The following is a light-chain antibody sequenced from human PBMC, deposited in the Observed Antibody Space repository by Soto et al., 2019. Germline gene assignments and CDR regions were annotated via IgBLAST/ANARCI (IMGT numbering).Light chain of an antibody. CDR1: QSIRSN. Sequence: ETILTQSPAILSVSPGERATLSCRASQSIRSNLSWYQQIPGQAPRLLVYSASTRATGIPDRFSGSGSGTDFTLTITSLQSEDFAVYYCQHYFDRPLTFGGGTKVDI. CDR3: QHYFDRPLT. CDR2: SAS. J-gene: IGKJ4*01. V-gene: IGKV3-15*01.